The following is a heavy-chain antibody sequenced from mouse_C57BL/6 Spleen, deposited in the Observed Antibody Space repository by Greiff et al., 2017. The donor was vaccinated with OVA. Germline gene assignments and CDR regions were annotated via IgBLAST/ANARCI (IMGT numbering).Heavy chain of an antibody. CDR1: GFNIKNTY. V-gene: IGHV14-3*01. Sequence: VQLKQSVAELVRPGASVKLSCTASGFNIKNTYMHWVKQRPEQGLEWIGRIDPANGNTKYAPKFQGKATITADTSSNTAYLQRSSLTSEDTAIYYCADGYYEDWYFDVWGTGTTVTVSS. J-gene: IGHJ1*03. CDR3: ADGYYEDWYFDV. CDR2: IDPANGNT. D-gene: IGHD2-3*01.